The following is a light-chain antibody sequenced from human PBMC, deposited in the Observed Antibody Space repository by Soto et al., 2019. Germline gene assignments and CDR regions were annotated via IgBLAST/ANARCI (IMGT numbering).Light chain of an antibody. V-gene: IGKV3-11*01. CDR1: QSVSSY. CDR2: DAS. Sequence: EIVLTQSPATLSLSPGERATVSCRPSQSVSSYLAWYQQKPGQAPRLLIYDASNRATGIPARFSGSGSGTDFTLTISSLEPEDFAVYYCQQRSNWPRAITFGQGTRLEIK. J-gene: IGKJ5*01. CDR3: QQRSNWPRAIT.